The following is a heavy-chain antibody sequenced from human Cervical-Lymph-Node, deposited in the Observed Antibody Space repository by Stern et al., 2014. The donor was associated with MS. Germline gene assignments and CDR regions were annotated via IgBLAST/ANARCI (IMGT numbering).Heavy chain of an antibody. V-gene: IGHV1-46*01. D-gene: IGHD6-19*01. CDR1: GYTFSSYY. Sequence: QVQLVQSGAEGKTPGASVKVSCKASGYTFSSYYIHWVRQAPGQGLEWMGIINPNGGSTSYAQKFQGRVTMTRDTSTSTVYMEVSSLRSEDTAVYYCAREVAGYRLGMMDVWGQGTSVTVSS. CDR3: AREVAGYRLGMMDV. J-gene: IGHJ6*02. CDR2: INPNGGST.